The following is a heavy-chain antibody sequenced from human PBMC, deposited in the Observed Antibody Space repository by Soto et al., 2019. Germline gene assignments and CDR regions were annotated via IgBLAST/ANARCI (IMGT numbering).Heavy chain of an antibody. J-gene: IGHJ4*02. V-gene: IGHV2-5*02. CDR1: GFSLSTTGVG. CDR3: ARSLWFGELH. D-gene: IGHD3-10*01. Sequence: QITLKESGPTLVKPTQTLTLTCSFSGFSLSTTGVGVGWIRQSPGKALEWLAIIYWDNDKRYSPSLKSRVTIPRDISKNQVVLTVTNMDPVDTGTYYCARSLWFGELHWGQGALVTVSS. CDR2: IYWDNDK.